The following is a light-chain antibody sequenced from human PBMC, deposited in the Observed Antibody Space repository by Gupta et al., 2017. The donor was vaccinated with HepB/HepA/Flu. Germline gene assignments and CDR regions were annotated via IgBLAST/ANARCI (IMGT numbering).Light chain of an antibody. Sequence: QAGLTQPPSVSKDLRQTATLTCTGNNNNVGDQGAAWLQQHQGHPPKLLSYRNNKRPSGISERFSASRSGKTASLTITGLQPEDETDYYCSAWDSSLSAWVFGGGTKLTVL. V-gene: IGLV10-54*04. CDR1: NNNVGDQG. J-gene: IGLJ3*02. CDR2: RNN. CDR3: SAWDSSLSAWV.